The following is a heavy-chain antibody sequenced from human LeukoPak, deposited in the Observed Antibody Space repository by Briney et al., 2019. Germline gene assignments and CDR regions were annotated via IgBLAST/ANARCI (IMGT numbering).Heavy chain of an antibody. CDR3: AKARGFCSGGSCYNPFDP. Sequence: GGSLRLSCAASGFTFGTTAMSWVRQAPGKGLEWVSTISGYGASTYYADSVKGRFTFSRDNSKNTLYLQMNRLTAEDTAVYYCAKARGFCSGGSCYNPFDPWGQGTLVTVSS. D-gene: IGHD2-15*01. CDR1: GFTFGTTA. V-gene: IGHV3-23*01. J-gene: IGHJ5*02. CDR2: ISGYGAST.